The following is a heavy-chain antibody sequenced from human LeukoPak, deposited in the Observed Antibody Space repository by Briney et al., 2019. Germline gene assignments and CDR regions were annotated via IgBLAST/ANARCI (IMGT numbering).Heavy chain of an antibody. Sequence: GGSLRLSCAASGFTFSSYAMSWVRQAPGKGLEWVSAISGSGGSAYYADSVEGRFTISRDNSKNTLYLQMNSLRAEDTAVYYCANGIPCSSTSCPLIYWGQGTLVTVSS. D-gene: IGHD2-2*01. CDR1: GFTFSSYA. V-gene: IGHV3-23*01. CDR2: ISGSGGSA. CDR3: ANGIPCSSTSCPLIY. J-gene: IGHJ4*02.